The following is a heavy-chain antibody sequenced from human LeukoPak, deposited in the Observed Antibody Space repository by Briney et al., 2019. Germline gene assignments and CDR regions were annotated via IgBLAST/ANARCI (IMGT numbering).Heavy chain of an antibody. CDR1: GFTFSSYA. CDR3: AKDPLGELSAFDI. Sequence: GGSLRLSCAASGFTFSSYAMSWVRQAPGKGLEWVSAISGSGGSTYYADSVKGRFTISRDNSKNTLYLQMNSLRAEDTALYYCAKDPLGELSAFDIWGQGTMVTVSS. CDR2: ISGSGGST. V-gene: IGHV3-23*01. D-gene: IGHD1-26*01. J-gene: IGHJ3*02.